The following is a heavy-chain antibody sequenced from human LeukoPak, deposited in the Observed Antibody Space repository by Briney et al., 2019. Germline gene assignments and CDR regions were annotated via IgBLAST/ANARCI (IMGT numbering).Heavy chain of an antibody. Sequence: PGGSLGLSCAASGLTFSSYWMHWVRQAPGKGLEWVANTSQDGSEKNYVDSVKGRLTISRDNAKNSLCLQMNSLRAEDTAVYYCARDRGYSTFDMWGQGTMVTVSS. CDR2: TSQDGSEK. D-gene: IGHD5-18*01. CDR3: ARDRGYSTFDM. J-gene: IGHJ3*02. CDR1: GLTFSSYW. V-gene: IGHV3-7*05.